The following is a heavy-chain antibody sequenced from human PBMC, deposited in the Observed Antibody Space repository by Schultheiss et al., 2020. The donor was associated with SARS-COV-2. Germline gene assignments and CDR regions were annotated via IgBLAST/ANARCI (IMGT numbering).Heavy chain of an antibody. Sequence: SQTLSLTCAVSGGSISSGGYSWSWIRQPPGEGLEWIGEINHSGSTNYNPSLKSRVTISVDTSKNQFSLKLSSVTAADTAVYYCARAHPHFDWLFFNWFDPWGQGTLVTVSS. CDR2: INHSGST. CDR3: ARAHPHFDWLFFNWFDP. CDR1: GGSISSGGYS. V-gene: IGHV4-30-2*01. D-gene: IGHD3-9*01. J-gene: IGHJ5*02.